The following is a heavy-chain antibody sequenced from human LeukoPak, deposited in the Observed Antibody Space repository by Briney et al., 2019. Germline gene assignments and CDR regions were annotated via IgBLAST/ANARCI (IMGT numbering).Heavy chain of an antibody. J-gene: IGHJ5*02. Sequence: ASVKVSCKASGYTFTSYGISWVRQAPGQRLEWMGWINAGNGNTKYSQKFQGRVTITRDTSASTAYMELSSLRSEDTAVYYCARDAPPGYYDSCGYLLGMNWFDPWGQGTLVTVSS. V-gene: IGHV1-3*01. CDR3: ARDAPPGYYDSCGYLLGMNWFDP. CDR1: GYTFTSYG. D-gene: IGHD3-22*01. CDR2: INAGNGNT.